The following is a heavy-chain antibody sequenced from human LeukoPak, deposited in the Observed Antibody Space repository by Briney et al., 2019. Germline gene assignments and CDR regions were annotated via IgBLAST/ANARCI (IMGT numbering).Heavy chain of an antibody. CDR1: GGSISSGGYY. CDR2: IYYSGST. V-gene: IGHV4-30-4*01. Sequence: SETLSLTCTVSGGSISSGGYYWSWIRQPPGKGLEWIGYIYYSGSTYYNPSLKSRVTISVDTSKNQFSLKLSSVTAADTAVYYCASNPRYCSSTSCYLNAFDIWGQGTMVTVSS. J-gene: IGHJ3*02. D-gene: IGHD2-2*01. CDR3: ASNPRYCSSTSCYLNAFDI.